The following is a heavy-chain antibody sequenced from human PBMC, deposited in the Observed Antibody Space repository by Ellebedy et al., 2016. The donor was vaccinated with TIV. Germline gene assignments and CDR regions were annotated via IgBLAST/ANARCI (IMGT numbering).Heavy chain of an antibody. V-gene: IGHV3-23*01. CDR1: GFTFSSYA. CDR3: AKNLMTGIAAYHH. Sequence: GESLKISCAASGFTFSSYAMTWVRQAPGKGLEWVSAISGSTISIYYADSVKGRFTISRDNSKNTLYLQMNSLRVEDTAVYFCAKNLMTGIAAYHHWGQGTLVTVSS. D-gene: IGHD6-6*01. J-gene: IGHJ5*02. CDR2: ISGSTISI.